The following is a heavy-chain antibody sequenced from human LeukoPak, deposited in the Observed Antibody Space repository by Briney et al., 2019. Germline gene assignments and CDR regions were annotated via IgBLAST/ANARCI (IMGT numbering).Heavy chain of an antibody. Sequence: GGSLRLSCAASGFTFSSYGMSWVRQAPVKGLEWVSGITGSGGSTYYAGSVKGRFTISRDNSKNTLYLQMNSLRAEDTAVYYCAKAHGGYSWDYWGQGTLVTVSS. V-gene: IGHV3-23*01. CDR3: AKAHGGYSWDY. CDR1: GFTFSSYG. CDR2: ITGSGGST. D-gene: IGHD5-12*01. J-gene: IGHJ4*02.